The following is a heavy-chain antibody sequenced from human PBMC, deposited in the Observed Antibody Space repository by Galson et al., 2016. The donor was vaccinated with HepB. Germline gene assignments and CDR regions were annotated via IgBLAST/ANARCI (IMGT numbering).Heavy chain of an antibody. D-gene: IGHD1-7*01. CDR1: GFTFSTYT. V-gene: IGHV3-23*01. CDR3: AKGLDWNYVFDY. CDR2: ISNSDGST. J-gene: IGHJ4*02. Sequence: SLRLSCAASGFTFSTYTMSWVRQAPGEGLEWVSGISNSDGSTYYADSVKGRFTISRDKSKNTLFLQMNSLRAEDTAVYYCAKGLDWNYVFDYWGQGMLVTVSS.